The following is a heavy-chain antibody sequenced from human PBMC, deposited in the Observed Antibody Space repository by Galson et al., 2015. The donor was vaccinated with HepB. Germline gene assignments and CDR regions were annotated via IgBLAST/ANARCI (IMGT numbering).Heavy chain of an antibody. CDR1: GGSVSSGDYY. Sequence: TLSLTCTVSGGSVSSGDYYWSWIRQTPGKGLEFIGYIYYRGSTYYSPSLKSRVSISVDTSENQFSLKLSSVTPADTAVYYCARTEFGGDSGYFDCWGQGTLVTVSS. D-gene: IGHD4-23*01. V-gene: IGHV4-30-4*01. J-gene: IGHJ4*02. CDR2: IYYRGST. CDR3: ARTEFGGDSGYFDC.